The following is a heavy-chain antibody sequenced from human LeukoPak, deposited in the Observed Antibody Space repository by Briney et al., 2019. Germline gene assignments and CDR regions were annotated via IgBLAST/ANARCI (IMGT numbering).Heavy chain of an antibody. CDR1: GYSFTSYW. Sequence: EESLKISCKRSGYSFTSYWIGWVRQMPGKGLEWMGIIYPGDSDTRYSPSFQGQVTISADKSISTAYLQWSSLKASDTAMYYCARHPGAGSYGYYYGMDVWGQGTTVTVSS. CDR2: IYPGDSDT. V-gene: IGHV5-51*01. J-gene: IGHJ6*02. D-gene: IGHD1-26*01. CDR3: ARHPGAGSYGYYYGMDV.